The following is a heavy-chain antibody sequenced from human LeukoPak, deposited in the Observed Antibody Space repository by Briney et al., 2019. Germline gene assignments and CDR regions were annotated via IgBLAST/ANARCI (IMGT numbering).Heavy chain of an antibody. Sequence: SETLSLTCAVYGGSFSGYYWSWIRQPPGKGLEWIGEANHSGSTNYNPSLKSRVTISVDTSKNQFSLKLSSVTAADTAVYYCARGRVGWFDPWGQGTLVTVSS. CDR1: GGSFSGYY. V-gene: IGHV4-34*01. D-gene: IGHD1-26*01. J-gene: IGHJ5*02. CDR2: ANHSGST. CDR3: ARGRVGWFDP.